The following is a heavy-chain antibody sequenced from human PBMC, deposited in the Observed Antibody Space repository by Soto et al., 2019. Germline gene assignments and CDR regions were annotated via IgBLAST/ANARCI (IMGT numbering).Heavy chain of an antibody. Sequence: GGSLRLSCAASGFTFSSYSMNWVRQAPGKGLEWVSYIGSSSSTIYYADSVKGRFTISRDNSKNTLSLQMNSLRAEDTAVYYCARVLNGDYDYYDYGMDVWGQGTTVTVSS. V-gene: IGHV3-48*01. CDR3: ARVLNGDYDYYDYGMDV. CDR1: GFTFSSYS. D-gene: IGHD4-17*01. J-gene: IGHJ6*02. CDR2: IGSSSSTI.